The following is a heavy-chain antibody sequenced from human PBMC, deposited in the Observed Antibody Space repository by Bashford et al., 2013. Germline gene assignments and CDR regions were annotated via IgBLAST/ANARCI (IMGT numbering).Heavy chain of an antibody. V-gene: IGHV3-73*01. CDR3: TRVTEGNSPDY. D-gene: IGHD4-23*01. Sequence: WVRQMPGKGLEWVGRIRSKANSYATAYAASVKGRFTISRDDSKNTAYLQMNSLKTEDTAVYYCTRVTEGNSPDYWGQGTLVTVSS. CDR2: IRSKANSYAT. J-gene: IGHJ4*02.